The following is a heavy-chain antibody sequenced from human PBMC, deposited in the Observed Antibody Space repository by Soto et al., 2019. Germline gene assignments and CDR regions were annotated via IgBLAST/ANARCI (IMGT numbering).Heavy chain of an antibody. CDR3: ARVASWAARDSFDP. V-gene: IGHV1-2*02. Sequence: QVQLVQSGAEVKKPGASVKVSCKASGYTFTGYFIHWVRDVPGQGLEYLGWINPNTGGTDYAQKFQGRVTMTRDTSISTVFMALNRLTSADTAVYYCARVASWAARDSFDPGGQGTLGTVSS. J-gene: IGHJ5*02. CDR1: GYTFTGYF. CDR2: INPNTGGT. D-gene: IGHD2-15*01.